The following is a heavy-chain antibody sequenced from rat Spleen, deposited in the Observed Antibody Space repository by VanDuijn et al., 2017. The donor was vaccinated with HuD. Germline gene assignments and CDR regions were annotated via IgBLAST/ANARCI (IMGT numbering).Heavy chain of an antibody. CDR1: GFTFSDYY. Sequence: EVQLVESDGGLVQPGRSLKLSCAASGFTFSDYYMAWVRQAPTKGLEWVATISSDGRRNYYRDSVKGRFTISRDNAKSSLYLQMDSLRSEDTATYYCTKGGDPFDYWGQGVMVTVSS. J-gene: IGHJ2*01. V-gene: IGHV5-29*01. CDR2: ISSDGRRN. CDR3: TKGGDPFDY.